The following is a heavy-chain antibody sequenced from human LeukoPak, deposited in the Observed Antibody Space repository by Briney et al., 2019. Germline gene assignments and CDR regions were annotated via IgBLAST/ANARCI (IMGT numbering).Heavy chain of an antibody. CDR3: VRDYDISGPQKNFFDY. CDR1: GGTFSSYA. J-gene: IGHJ4*02. CDR2: IIPMFGAV. V-gene: IGHV1-69*06. D-gene: IGHD3-22*01. Sequence: ASVKVFCKASGGTFSSYAITWVRQAPGQGLQWMGGIIPMFGAVNYAQKFQGRVTITADKSTGTAYMELSSLRSEDTAVYYCVRDYDISGPQKNFFDYWGQGTLVTVSS.